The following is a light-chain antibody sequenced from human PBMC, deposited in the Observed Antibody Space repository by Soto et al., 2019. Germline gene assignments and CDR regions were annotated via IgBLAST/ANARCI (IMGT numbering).Light chain of an antibody. Sequence: QSVLTQPRSVSGSPGQSVTISCTGTSSDVGGYNYVSWYQQHPGKAPKLMIYDVSKRPSGVPDRFSGSKSGNTASLTISGLQAEDEADYYCCSYAGSYTQKVFGTGTKVTVL. CDR1: SSDVGGYNY. CDR3: CSYAGSYTQKV. V-gene: IGLV2-11*01. CDR2: DVS. J-gene: IGLJ1*01.